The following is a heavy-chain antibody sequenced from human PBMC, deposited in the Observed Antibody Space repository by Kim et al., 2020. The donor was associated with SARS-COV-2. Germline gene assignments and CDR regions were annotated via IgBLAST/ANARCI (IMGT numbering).Heavy chain of an antibody. Sequence: GSTNTNPHIKSRATQSANTCKNQYSLKRSSVTAADTAVYYCARGSGWYYYWGQGILVTVSS. CDR2: GST. CDR3: ARGSGWYYY. V-gene: IGHV4-34*04. J-gene: IGHJ4*02. D-gene: IGHD6-19*01.